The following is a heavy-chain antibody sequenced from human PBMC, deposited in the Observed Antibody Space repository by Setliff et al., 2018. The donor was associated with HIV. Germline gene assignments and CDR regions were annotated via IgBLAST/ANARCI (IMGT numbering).Heavy chain of an antibody. CDR1: GGTFSSYG. CDR3: ARVAHSSSYHYYGMDV. V-gene: IGHV1-69*05. Sequence: SVKVSCKASGGTFSSYGISWVRQAPGQGLEWMGAIIPMFGTGFYAQKFQGRVTITTDESRTTSYMELSSLRFEDTAVYFCARVAHSSSYHYYGMDVWGQGTTVTVSS. D-gene: IGHD6-19*01. J-gene: IGHJ6*02. CDR2: IIPMFGTG.